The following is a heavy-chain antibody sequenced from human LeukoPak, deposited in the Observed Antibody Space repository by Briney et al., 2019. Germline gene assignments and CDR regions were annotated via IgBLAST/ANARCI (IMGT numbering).Heavy chain of an antibody. J-gene: IGHJ4*02. CDR1: GFTVSDNY. V-gene: IGHV3-66*01. CDR2: IYSGSNT. Sequence: GGSLRLSCAASGFTVSDNYMSWVRQAPAKGLEWVSVIYSGSNTYYADSVKGRFTISRDNSKNTLYLQMNSLRAEDTAVYYCAREKGILELIYWGQGTLVTVSS. CDR3: AREKGILELIY. D-gene: IGHD3-10*01.